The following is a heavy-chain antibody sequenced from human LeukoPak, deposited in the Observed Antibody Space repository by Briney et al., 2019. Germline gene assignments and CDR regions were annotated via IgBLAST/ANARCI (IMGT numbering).Heavy chain of an antibody. V-gene: IGHV4-39*01. Sequence: SETLSLTCTVSGGSIRSSSYYWGWIRQPPGKGLEWIGCIYYSGSTYYNASLKSRGTISVDTSKNQFSLKLNSVTAADTAVYFCARQVVAVAGTGYFDYWGQGTLVTVSS. CDR2: IYYSGST. D-gene: IGHD6-19*01. CDR1: GGSIRSSSYY. CDR3: ARQVVAVAGTGYFDY. J-gene: IGHJ4*02.